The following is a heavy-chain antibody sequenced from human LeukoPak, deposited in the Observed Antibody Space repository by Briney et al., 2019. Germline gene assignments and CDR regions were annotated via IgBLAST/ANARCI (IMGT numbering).Heavy chain of an antibody. CDR3: AKYGKYYYDSSGYSDA. CDR2: ISSSGGST. V-gene: IGHV3-23*01. D-gene: IGHD3-22*01. Sequence: GGSLRLSCVASGFTFSSYAMSWVRQAPGKGLEWVSAISSSGGSTNYADSVKGRFTISRDNSKSTLYLQMNSLRVEDTAVYYCAKYGKYYYDSSGYSDAWGQGALVTVSS. CDR1: GFTFSSYA. J-gene: IGHJ5*02.